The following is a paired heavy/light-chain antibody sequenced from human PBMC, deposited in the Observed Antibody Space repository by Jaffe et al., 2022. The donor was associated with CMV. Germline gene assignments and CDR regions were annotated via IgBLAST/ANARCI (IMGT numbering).Heavy chain of an antibody. Sequence: EVQLVESGGGLVKPGGSLRLSCAASGFTFSSYSMNWVRQAPGKGLEWVSSISSSSSYIYYADSVKGRFTISRDNAKNSLYLQMNSLRAEDTAVYYCAREGHYYDSSGYYYEMSGYPDYWGQGTLVTVSS. V-gene: IGHV3-21*01. D-gene: IGHD3-22*01. CDR3: AREGHYYDSSGYYYEMSGYPDY. J-gene: IGHJ4*02. CDR2: ISSSSSYI. CDR1: GFTFSSYS.
Light chain of an antibody. Sequence: EIVLTQSPGTLSLSPGERATLSCRASQSVSSSYLAWYQQKPGQAPRLLIYGASSRATGIPDRFSGSGSGTDFTLTISRLEPEDFAVYYCQQYGSSPWAFGQGTKVEIK. CDR2: GAS. V-gene: IGKV3-20*01. CDR3: QQYGSSPWA. CDR1: QSVSSSY. J-gene: IGKJ1*01.